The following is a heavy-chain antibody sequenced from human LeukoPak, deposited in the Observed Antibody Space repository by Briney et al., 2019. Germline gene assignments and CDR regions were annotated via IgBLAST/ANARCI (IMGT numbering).Heavy chain of an antibody. D-gene: IGHD3-3*01. V-gene: IGHV1-8*01. CDR1: GYTFTSYD. CDR2: MNPNSGNT. Sequence: PGASVKVSCKASGYTFTSYDINWVRQANGQGLEWMGWMNPNSGNTGYAQKFQGRVTMTRNTSISTAYMELCSLRSEDTAVYYCARPITIFGVVKVGMDVWGQGTTVTVSS. J-gene: IGHJ6*02. CDR3: ARPITIFGVVKVGMDV.